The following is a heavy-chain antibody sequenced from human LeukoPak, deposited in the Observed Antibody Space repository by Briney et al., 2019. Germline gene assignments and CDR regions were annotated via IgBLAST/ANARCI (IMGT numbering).Heavy chain of an antibody. Sequence: GGSLRLSCAASGFTFNTYGMHWVRQAPDKGLEWVAFIRYDGADKYYADSVKGRFTISRDNSKNTLYLQMNSLRAEDTAVYYCANTEYQRLGTDYWGQGTLVTVSS. CDR3: ANTEYQRLGTDY. CDR1: GFTFNTYG. CDR2: IRYDGADK. V-gene: IGHV3-30*02. D-gene: IGHD2-2*01. J-gene: IGHJ4*02.